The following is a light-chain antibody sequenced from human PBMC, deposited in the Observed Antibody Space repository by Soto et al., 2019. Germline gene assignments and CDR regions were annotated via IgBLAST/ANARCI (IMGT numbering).Light chain of an antibody. J-gene: IGKJ1*01. V-gene: IGKV2-28*01. CDR1: QSLLHSNGYNY. Sequence: DIVMTQSPLSLPVTPGEPASSSCRSSQSLLHSNGYNYLDWYLQKPGQSPQLLIYLGSNRASGVPDRFSGSGSGTDFTLKISRVEAEDVGVYYCMQALQTPPWTFGQGTKGEIK. CDR2: LGS. CDR3: MQALQTPPWT.